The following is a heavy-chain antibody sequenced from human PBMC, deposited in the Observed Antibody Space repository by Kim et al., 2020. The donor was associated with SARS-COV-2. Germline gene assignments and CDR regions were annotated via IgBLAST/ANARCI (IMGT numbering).Heavy chain of an antibody. CDR1: GFTFSSYA. Sequence: GGSLRLSCAASGFTFSSYAMSWVRQAPGKGLEWVSAISGSGGSTYYADSVKGRFTISRDNSKNTLYLQMNSLRAEDTAVYYCAPLREDFWSGYYPFDYWGQGTLVTVSS. J-gene: IGHJ4*02. CDR3: APLREDFWSGYYPFDY. V-gene: IGHV3-23*01. CDR2: ISGSGGST. D-gene: IGHD3-3*01.